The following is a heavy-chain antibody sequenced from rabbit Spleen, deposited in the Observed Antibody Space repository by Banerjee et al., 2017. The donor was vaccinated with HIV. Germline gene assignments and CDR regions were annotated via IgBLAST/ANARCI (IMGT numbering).Heavy chain of an antibody. Sequence: QSLEESGGDLVKPGASLTLTCTASGFSFSDRDVMCWVRQAPGKGLEWIGCIDTNNGDTDYANWPKGRFTISKISSTTVTLQMTSLTAADTATYFCVRARPYPFVLWGQGTLVTVS. CDR3: VRARPYPFVL. CDR1: GFSFSDRDV. J-gene: IGHJ3*01. CDR2: IDTNNGDT. V-gene: IGHV1S40*01. D-gene: IGHD1-1*01.